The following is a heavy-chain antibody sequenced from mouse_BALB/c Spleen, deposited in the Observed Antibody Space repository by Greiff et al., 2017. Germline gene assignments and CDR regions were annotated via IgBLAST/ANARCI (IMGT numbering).Heavy chain of an antibody. V-gene: IGHV1-7*01. D-gene: IGHD2-4*01. CDR2: INPSTGYT. J-gene: IGHJ3*01. CDR3: ARGIDYLFAY. Sequence: LQESGAELAKPGASVKMSCKASGYTFTSYWMHWVKQRPGQGLEWIGYINPSTGYTEYNQKFKDKATLTADKSSSTAYMQLSSLTSEDSAVYYCARGIDYLFAYWGQGTLVTVSA. CDR1: GYTFTSYW.